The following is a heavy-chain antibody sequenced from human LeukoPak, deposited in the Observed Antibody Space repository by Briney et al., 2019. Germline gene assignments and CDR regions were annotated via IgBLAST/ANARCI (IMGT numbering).Heavy chain of an antibody. CDR2: ISSSGIDI. CDR1: GFTFSDYY. V-gene: IGHV3-11*01. CDR3: ARDVGAAADY. Sequence: GGSLRLSCAASGFTFSDYYMSWIRQAPGKGLEWVSHISSSGIDIYYADSVKGRFTISRDNAKNSLYVQMNSLRVEDTAVYYCARDVGAAADYWGQGTLVTVSS. D-gene: IGHD6-13*01. J-gene: IGHJ4*02.